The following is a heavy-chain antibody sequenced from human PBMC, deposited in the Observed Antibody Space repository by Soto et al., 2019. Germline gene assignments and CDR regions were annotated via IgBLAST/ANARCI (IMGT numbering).Heavy chain of an antibody. CDR2: IAYDGSNK. D-gene: IGHD3-3*01. V-gene: IGHV3-30*18. Sequence: QVQLVESGGGVVQPGRSLRLSCAASGFTFSSYGMHLVRQAPGNGLEWVAVIAYDGSNKYYADSVKGRFTISRDNSKNTLDLQMNSLREEDTAVYYCAKDAYYDVWSGYYAPDYWGQGTLVTVSS. J-gene: IGHJ4*02. CDR1: GFTFSSYG. CDR3: AKDAYYDVWSGYYAPDY.